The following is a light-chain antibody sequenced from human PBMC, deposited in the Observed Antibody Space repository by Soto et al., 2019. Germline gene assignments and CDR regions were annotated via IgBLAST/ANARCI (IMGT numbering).Light chain of an antibody. V-gene: IGKV3-15*01. CDR2: DAS. CDR3: QQYNNWPLTWT. Sequence: EIVMTQSPATLSVSPGERATLSCRASQSVSSHLAWYQHKPGQAPRLLIYDASTRATDVPDRFSGSGSATEFTLTNSNLQFEDFAVYYCQQYNNWPLTWTFGLGNKVEIK. CDR1: QSVSSH. J-gene: IGKJ1*01.